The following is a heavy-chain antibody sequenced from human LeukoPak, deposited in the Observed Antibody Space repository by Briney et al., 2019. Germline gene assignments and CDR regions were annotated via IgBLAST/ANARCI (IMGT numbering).Heavy chain of an antibody. J-gene: IGHJ6*03. CDR3: ARDAVNRRMAGKLIPAEYFYYMDV. CDR1: GYTFTSYY. D-gene: IGHD1-14*01. Sequence: VASVTVSCKASGYTFTSYYMHWVRQAPGQGLEWMGIINPSGGSTSYAQKFQGRVTMTRDTSTSTVYMELSSLRSEDTAVYYCARDAVNRRMAGKLIPAEYFYYMDVWGKGTPVTVSS. CDR2: INPSGGST. V-gene: IGHV1-46*01.